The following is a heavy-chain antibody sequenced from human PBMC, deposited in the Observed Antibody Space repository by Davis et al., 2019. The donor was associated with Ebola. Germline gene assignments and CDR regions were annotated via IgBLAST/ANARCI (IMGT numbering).Heavy chain of an antibody. J-gene: IGHJ4*02. Sequence: GESLKISCKGSGYSFNSYWIAWVRQMPGKGLEWMVNIYAGDSDARYSPSFEGQVTISVDRYLTTAYLQWSSLKASDSAIYYCARQESLYGYIDYWGQGTLVAVSS. V-gene: IGHV5-51*01. CDR1: GYSFNSYW. CDR3: ARQESLYGYIDY. D-gene: IGHD5-24*01. CDR2: IYAGDSDA.